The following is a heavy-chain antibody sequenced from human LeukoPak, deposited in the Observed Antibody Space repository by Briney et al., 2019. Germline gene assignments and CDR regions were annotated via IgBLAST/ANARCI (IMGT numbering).Heavy chain of an antibody. V-gene: IGHV4-59*01. J-gene: IGHJ6*03. CDR1: GGSISSYY. D-gene: IGHD3-3*01. CDR2: IYYSGST. Sequence: NPSETLSLTCTVSGGSISSYYWGWIRQPPGKGLEWIGYIYYSGSTNYNPSLKSRVTISVDTSKNQFSLKLSSVTAADTAVYYCARGIWSGYYIGILYYYYYMDVWGKGTTVTVSS. CDR3: ARGIWSGYYIGILYYYYYMDV.